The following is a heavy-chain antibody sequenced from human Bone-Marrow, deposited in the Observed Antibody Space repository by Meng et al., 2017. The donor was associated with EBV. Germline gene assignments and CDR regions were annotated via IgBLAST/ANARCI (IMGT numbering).Heavy chain of an antibody. CDR3: ARGDDSSGLDY. D-gene: IGHD3-22*01. J-gene: IGHJ4*02. V-gene: IGHV4-30-2*01. Sequence: LLQESRSGLVKPSPTLSLPCVVSGGSIASGGYSWGWIRQPPGKGLEWIGYIYHSGSTSYNPSLKSRVTISVDRSKNQFSLKLNSVTAADTAVYYCARGDDSSGLDYWGQGTLVTVSS. CDR2: IYHSGST. CDR1: GGSIASGGYS.